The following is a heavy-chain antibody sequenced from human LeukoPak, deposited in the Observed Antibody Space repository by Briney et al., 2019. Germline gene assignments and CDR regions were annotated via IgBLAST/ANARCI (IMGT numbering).Heavy chain of an antibody. CDR2: INHSGST. J-gene: IGHJ4*02. Sequence: SETLSLTCAVYGGSFSGYYWSWIRQPPGKGLEWIGEINHSGSTNYNLSLKSRVTISVDTSKNQFSLKLSSVTAADTAVYYCARGGALQVVPAGHYFDYWGQGTLVTVSS. V-gene: IGHV4-34*01. D-gene: IGHD2-2*01. CDR3: ARGGALQVVPAGHYFDY. CDR1: GGSFSGYY.